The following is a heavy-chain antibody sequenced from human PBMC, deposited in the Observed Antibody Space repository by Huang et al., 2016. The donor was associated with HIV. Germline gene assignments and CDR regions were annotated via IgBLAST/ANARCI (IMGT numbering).Heavy chain of an antibody. CDR1: GGSFSGYY. CDR3: ARGQGGYYYYYMDV. Sequence: QVQLQQWGAGLLRPSETLSLICAVYGGSFSGYYGTWIRQPPGKGLEWIGEINHSEGTNDTPSLKSLVTISVDTSRNQFSLTLTSVTAADTAVYYCARGQGGYYYYYMDVWGKGTTVTVSS. J-gene: IGHJ6*03. V-gene: IGHV4-34*01. CDR2: INHSEGT.